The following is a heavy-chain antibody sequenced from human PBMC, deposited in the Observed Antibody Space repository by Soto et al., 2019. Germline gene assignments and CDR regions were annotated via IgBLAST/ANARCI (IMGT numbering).Heavy chain of an antibody. V-gene: IGHV3-33*01. CDR3: ARSIGGLATSYYYYGMDV. D-gene: IGHD3-10*01. Sequence: QVQLVESGGGVVQPGRSLRLSCAASGFTFSSYGMHWVRQAPGKGLEWVAVIWYDGSNKYYADSVKGRFTISRDNSKNTLYLQMNSRRAEDTAVYYCARSIGGLATSYYYYGMDVWGQGTTVTVSS. CDR2: IWYDGSNK. CDR1: GFTFSSYG. J-gene: IGHJ6*02.